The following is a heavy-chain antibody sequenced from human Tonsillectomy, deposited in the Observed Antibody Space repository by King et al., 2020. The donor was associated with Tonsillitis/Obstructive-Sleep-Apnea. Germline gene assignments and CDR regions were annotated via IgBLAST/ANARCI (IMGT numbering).Heavy chain of an antibody. J-gene: IGHJ6*03. Sequence: QLQESGPGLVKPSETLSLTCTVSGGSISSNSYYWGWIRQPPGKGLECIGSIYYNGNTFYNPSLRSRVTIAVYRPREHFSLNLSSVTAAATAHYYFAVLNFDFWSGLFYYRMVVWGKGTTVIVSS. CDR1: GGSISSNSYY. V-gene: IGHV4-39*02. CDR3: AVLNFDFWSGLFYYRMVV. CDR2: IYYNGNT. D-gene: IGHD3-3*01.